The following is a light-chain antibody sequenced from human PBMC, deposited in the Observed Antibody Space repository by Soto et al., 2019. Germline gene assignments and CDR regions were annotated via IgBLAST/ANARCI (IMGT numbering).Light chain of an antibody. V-gene: IGKV3-20*01. CDR1: QSVSSSY. CDR3: PQYGSTYT. J-gene: IGKJ2*01. Sequence: EIVLTQSPGTLSLSPGERATLSCRASQSVSSSYLAWYQQKPGQAPRLLIYGASSRATGIPDRFSGSGSGTDFTLTISRLEPEDFAVYDCPQYGSTYTFGQGTKLEIK. CDR2: GAS.